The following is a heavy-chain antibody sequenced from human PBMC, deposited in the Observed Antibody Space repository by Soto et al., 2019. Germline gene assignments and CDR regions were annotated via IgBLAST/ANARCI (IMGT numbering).Heavy chain of an antibody. CDR1: GFTFSSYG. Sequence: PGGSLRLSCAASGFTFSSYGMHWVRQAPGKGLEWVAVISYDGSNKYYADSVKGRFTISRDNSKNTLYLQMNSLRAEDTAVYYCAKDLTSASDYYYGMDVWGQGTTVTVSS. V-gene: IGHV3-30*18. J-gene: IGHJ6*02. CDR3: AKDLTSASDYYYGMDV. D-gene: IGHD2-21*02. CDR2: ISYDGSNK.